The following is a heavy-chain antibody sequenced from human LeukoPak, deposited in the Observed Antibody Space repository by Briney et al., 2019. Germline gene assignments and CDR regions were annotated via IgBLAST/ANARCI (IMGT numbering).Heavy chain of an antibody. D-gene: IGHD2/OR15-2a*01. J-gene: IGHJ4*02. CDR2: IYPGDSDT. CDR1: GYSFTSYW. CDR3: ATRSTTPTSYFDY. Sequence: GESLKISCKGSGYSFTSYWIGWVRQMPGKGLEWTGIIYPGDSDTRYSPSFQGQVTTSADKSISTAYLQWSSLKASDTAMYYCATRSTTPTSYFDYWGQGTLVTVSS. V-gene: IGHV5-51*01.